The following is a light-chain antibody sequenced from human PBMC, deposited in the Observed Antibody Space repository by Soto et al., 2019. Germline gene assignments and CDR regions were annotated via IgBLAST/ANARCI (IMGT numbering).Light chain of an antibody. CDR1: NSDVGGYNY. V-gene: IGLV2-14*03. CDR2: DVS. Sequence: QSVLTQPASVSGSPGQSITISCTGINSDVGGYNYVSWYQQLPGKAPKLIIYDVSNRPSGVSNRFSASKSANAASLTISGLQAEDEADYYCSSYTSSSTLYVFGTGTKVTVL. CDR3: SSYTSSSTLYV. J-gene: IGLJ1*01.